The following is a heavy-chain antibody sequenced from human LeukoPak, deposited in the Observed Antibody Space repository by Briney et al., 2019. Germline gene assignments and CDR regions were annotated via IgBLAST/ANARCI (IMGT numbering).Heavy chain of an antibody. J-gene: IGHJ4*02. Sequence: RASVKVSCKASGYTFTGYNINWLRQAPGQGPEWMGWINPNSGGTNYAQKFQGRVTMTRDTSISTAYVELSRLRSDDTAVYYCARDGHFDHWGQGTLVTVSS. CDR2: INPNSGGT. V-gene: IGHV1-2*02. CDR3: ARDGHFDH. CDR1: GYTFTGYN.